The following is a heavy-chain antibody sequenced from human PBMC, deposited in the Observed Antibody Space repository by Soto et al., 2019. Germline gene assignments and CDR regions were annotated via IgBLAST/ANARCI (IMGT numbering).Heavy chain of an antibody. D-gene: IGHD5-12*01. V-gene: IGHV1-69*05. J-gene: IGHJ5*02. Sequence: SVKVSCKASGGTFSSYAISWVRQAPGQGLEWMGWIIPINGTTNYAQKFQGRVTITTDASTSTAYMELRSLRSEDTAVYYCARALIVATNNWFVPWGQGTLVTVSS. CDR1: GGTFSSYA. CDR3: ARALIVATNNWFVP. CDR2: IIPINGTT.